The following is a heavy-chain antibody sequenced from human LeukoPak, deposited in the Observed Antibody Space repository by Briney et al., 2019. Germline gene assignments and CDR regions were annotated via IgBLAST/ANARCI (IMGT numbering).Heavy chain of an antibody. Sequence: PGGSLRLSCAASGFAFSSYGIHWVRQAPGKGLEWVAFIRFDGSSTKYADSAKGRFTISRDNPKNTVFLQMNSLRVEDTAVYHCAKDPPRYYYDSSGMNWGQGTVVTVSS. CDR2: IRFDGSST. CDR1: GFAFSSYG. CDR3: AKDPPRYYYDSSGMN. J-gene: IGHJ4*02. D-gene: IGHD3-22*01. V-gene: IGHV3-30*02.